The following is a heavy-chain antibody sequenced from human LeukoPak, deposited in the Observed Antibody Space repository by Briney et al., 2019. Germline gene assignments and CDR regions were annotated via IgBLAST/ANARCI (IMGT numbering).Heavy chain of an antibody. V-gene: IGHV3-23*01. CDR2: ISGSGGST. J-gene: IGHJ5*02. Sequence: GGSLRLSCAASGFTFSSYAMSWVRQAPGKGLEWVSAISGSGGSTYYADSVKGRFTISRDNSKNTLYLQLNSLRAEDTAVYYWAKLRRGEGFDPWGPGTLVTVSS. CDR1: GFTFSSYA. CDR3: AKLRRGEGFDP. D-gene: IGHD3-16*01.